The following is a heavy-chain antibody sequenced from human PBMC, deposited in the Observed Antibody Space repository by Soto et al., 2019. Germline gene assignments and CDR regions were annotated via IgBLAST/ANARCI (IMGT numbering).Heavy chain of an antibody. Sequence: PSETLSLTCAVYGGSFSGYYWSWIRQPPGKGLEWIGEINHSGSTNYNPSLKSRVTISVDTSKNQFSLKLSSVTAADTTVYYCARGMNLYGDPYYFDYWGQGTLVTVSS. V-gene: IGHV4-34*01. D-gene: IGHD4-17*01. J-gene: IGHJ4*01. CDR2: INHSGST. CDR3: ARGMNLYGDPYYFDY. CDR1: GGSFSGYY.